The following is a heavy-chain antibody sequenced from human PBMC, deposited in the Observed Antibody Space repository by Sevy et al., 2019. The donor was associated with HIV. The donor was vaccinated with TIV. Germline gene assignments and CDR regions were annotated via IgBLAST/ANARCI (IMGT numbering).Heavy chain of an antibody. Sequence: GGSLRLSCAASGFTFSSYAMSWVRQAPGKGLEWVSAISGSGDSTYYADSVKGRFTISRDNSKNTLYLQMNSLRAEDTAVYYCAKDGEGIPAMDVWGKGTTVTVSS. CDR1: GFTFSSYA. J-gene: IGHJ6*03. CDR2: ISGSGDST. CDR3: AKDGEGIPAMDV. V-gene: IGHV3-23*01. D-gene: IGHD3-3*01.